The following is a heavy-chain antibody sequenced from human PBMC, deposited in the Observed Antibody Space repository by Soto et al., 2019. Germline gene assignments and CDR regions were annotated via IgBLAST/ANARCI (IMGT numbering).Heavy chain of an antibody. CDR2: IWYDGSNK. Sequence: PGGSLRLSCAASGFTFSSYGMHWVRQAPGKGLEWVAVIWYDGSNKYYADSVKGRFTISRDNSKNTLYLQMNSLRAEDTAVYYCARDSYIAVALFDYWGQGTLVTVSS. J-gene: IGHJ4*02. V-gene: IGHV3-33*01. D-gene: IGHD6-19*01. CDR1: GFTFSSYG. CDR3: ARDSYIAVALFDY.